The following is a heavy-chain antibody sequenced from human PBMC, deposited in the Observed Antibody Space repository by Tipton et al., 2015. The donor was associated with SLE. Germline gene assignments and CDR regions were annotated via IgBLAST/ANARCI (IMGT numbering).Heavy chain of an antibody. V-gene: IGHV4-59*01. Sequence: TLSLTCTVSGGSIGSFSWTWIRQPPGKGLEWMGYIYYSGRTNNNPSLQSRVTISVDTSKNQLSLKMRSVTAADTAVYYCARGRVPNTWGQGTLVTVST. J-gene: IGHJ5*02. CDR2: IYYSGRT. CDR3: ARGRVPNT. CDR1: GGSIGSFS.